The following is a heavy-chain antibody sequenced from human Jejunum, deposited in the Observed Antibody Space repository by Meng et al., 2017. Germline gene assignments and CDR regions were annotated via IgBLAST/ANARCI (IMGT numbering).Heavy chain of an antibody. CDR3: ARVGTYWGSIPY. CDR1: GGSFNSGRYY. V-gene: IGHV4-31*03. Sequence: QVRRREVGPGLVHPQQTLSLTCSVSGGSFNSGRYYWSWVRQHPGKGLEWIGSIFYDGRSYYSGTTDYNPSLLSRVSISVDTSKNQFSLRLTSLTAADTAVYYCARVGTYWGSIPYWGQGTLVTVSS. CDR2: IFYDGRSYYSGTT. D-gene: IGHD7-27*01. J-gene: IGHJ4*02.